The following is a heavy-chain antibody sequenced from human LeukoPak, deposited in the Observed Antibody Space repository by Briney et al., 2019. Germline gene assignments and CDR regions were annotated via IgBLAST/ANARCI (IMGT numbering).Heavy chain of an antibody. CDR2: IDPSDSYT. Sequence: GESLRISCKGSGYSFASSWISWVRQMPGKGLEWMGRIDPSDSYTNYSPSFQGHVTISADKSISTAYLQWSSLKASDTAIYCCARQSSSWPRNDAFDIWGQGTMVTVSS. CDR1: GYSFASSW. D-gene: IGHD6-13*01. J-gene: IGHJ3*02. V-gene: IGHV5-10-1*01. CDR3: ARQSSSWPRNDAFDI.